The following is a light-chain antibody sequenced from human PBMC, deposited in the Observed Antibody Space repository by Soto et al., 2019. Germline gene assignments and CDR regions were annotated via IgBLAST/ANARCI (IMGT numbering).Light chain of an antibody. J-gene: IGKJ3*01. V-gene: IGKV3-11*01. CDR2: DAS. CDR3: QQRSNWRCT. CDR1: QSVSTY. Sequence: EIVLTQSPATLSLSPGERATLSCRASQSVSTYLAWYQQEAGQAPRLLIYDASKRATGIPARFSGSGSGTDFTLTISSLEPEDFAVYYCQQRSNWRCTFGPGTRVDIK.